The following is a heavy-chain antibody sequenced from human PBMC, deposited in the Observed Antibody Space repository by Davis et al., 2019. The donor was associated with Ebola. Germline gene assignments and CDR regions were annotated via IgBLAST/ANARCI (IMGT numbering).Heavy chain of an antibody. D-gene: IGHD4-17*01. CDR1: GFTFSSYW. Sequence: PGGSLRLSCAASGFTFSSYWMSWVRQAPGKGLEWVSGISGSGSSTYYADSVKGRFTISRDNAKNTLYLQMNSLRAEDTAIYYCARGLYGIDYWGQGTLVTVSS. J-gene: IGHJ4*02. V-gene: IGHV3-23*01. CDR3: ARGLYGIDY. CDR2: ISGSGSST.